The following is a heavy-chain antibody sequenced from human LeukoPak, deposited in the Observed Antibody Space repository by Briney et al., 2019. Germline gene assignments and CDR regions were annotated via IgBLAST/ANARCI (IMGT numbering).Heavy chain of an antibody. CDR2: IIPIFGTA. CDR3: ARGEESQDWFDP. J-gene: IGHJ5*02. V-gene: IGHV1-69*13. Sequence: SVKVSCKASGGTFSSYAISWVRQAPGQGLEWMGGIIPIFGTANYAQKFQGRVTITADESTSTAYMELSSLRSEDTTVYYCARGEESQDWFDPWGQGTLVTVSS. CDR1: GGTFSSYA.